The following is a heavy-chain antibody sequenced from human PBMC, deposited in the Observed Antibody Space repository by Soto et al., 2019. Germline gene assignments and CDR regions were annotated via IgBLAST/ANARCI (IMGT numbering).Heavy chain of an antibody. Sequence: SETLSLTCTVSGGSVTTYSWGWIRQPPGKELEWVGYISYSGSTNYNPSLKSRVTISRVTSKNQFSLNLVSVTAADTAVYYCARASYYSYMDVGGKGTTFTVP. D-gene: IGHD3-10*01. CDR3: ARASYYSYMDV. CDR2: ISYSGST. J-gene: IGHJ6*03. CDR1: GGSVTTYS. V-gene: IGHV4-59*02.